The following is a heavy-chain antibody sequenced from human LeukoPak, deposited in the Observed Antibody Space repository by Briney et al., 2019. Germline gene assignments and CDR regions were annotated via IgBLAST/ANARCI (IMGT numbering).Heavy chain of an antibody. Sequence: SETLSLTCTVSGGSISSYYWGWIRQPPGKGLEWIGSIYHSGSTHYNSSLKSRVTISVDTSKNQLSLKLSSVTAADTAVYYCARGVGLTQGGTFDYWGQGTLVTVSS. CDR3: ARGVGLTQGGTFDY. D-gene: IGHD1-26*01. CDR2: IYHSGST. CDR1: GGSISSYY. J-gene: IGHJ4*02. V-gene: IGHV4-4*09.